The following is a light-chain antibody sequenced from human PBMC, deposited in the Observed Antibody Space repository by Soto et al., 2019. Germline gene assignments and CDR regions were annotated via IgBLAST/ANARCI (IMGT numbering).Light chain of an antibody. J-gene: IGKJ2*01. CDR2: AAS. CDR1: QSIDTY. CDR3: QQSHSTPYT. Sequence: DIQMTQSPSSLSASFGDRVTLTCRASQSIDTYLNWYQQKPGTAPKLLMYAASTLHSGVPSRFSGSGSGTDFILTISSLQREDFATYFCQQSHSTPYTFGQGTKLEI. V-gene: IGKV1-39*01.